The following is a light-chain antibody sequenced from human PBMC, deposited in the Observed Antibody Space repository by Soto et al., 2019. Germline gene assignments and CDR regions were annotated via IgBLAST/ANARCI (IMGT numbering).Light chain of an antibody. CDR1: QSISSW. Sequence: DIQMTQSPSTLSASVGDRVTITCRASQSISSWLAWYQQKPGKAPKLLIYDASSLESGVPSRFSGSGSGTEFTLTIRSLQPDDFATYYCQQYNSYWYTFGQGTKLEIK. CDR3: QQYNSYWYT. CDR2: DAS. V-gene: IGKV1-5*01. J-gene: IGKJ2*01.